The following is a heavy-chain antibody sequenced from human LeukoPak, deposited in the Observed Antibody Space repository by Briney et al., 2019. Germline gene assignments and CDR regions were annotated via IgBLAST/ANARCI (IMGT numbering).Heavy chain of an antibody. CDR1: GFTFSNYS. Sequence: GGSLRLSCAASGFTFSNYSMNWVRQAPGKGLEWVSSISSSSSYIYYADSVKGRFTLSRENAKNSLYLQMNSLRAEDTAVYYCARRATYYYDSSGYFPPDYWGQGTLVTVSS. J-gene: IGHJ4*02. CDR3: ARRATYYYDSSGYFPPDY. CDR2: ISSSSSYI. V-gene: IGHV3-21*01. D-gene: IGHD3-22*01.